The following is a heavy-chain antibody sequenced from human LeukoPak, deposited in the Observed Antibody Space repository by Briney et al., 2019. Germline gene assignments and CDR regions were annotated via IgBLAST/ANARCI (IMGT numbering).Heavy chain of an antibody. Sequence: SETLSLTCTVSGGSISSYYWSWIRQPPGKGLEWIAYIYYSGSTNYNPSLKSRVTISVDTSKNQFSLKLSSVTAADTTVYYCARGRYYYGSGSLNHFDYWGQGTLVTVSS. CDR3: ARGRYYYGSGSLNHFDY. J-gene: IGHJ4*02. V-gene: IGHV4-59*12. CDR1: GGSISSYY. D-gene: IGHD3-10*01. CDR2: IYYSGST.